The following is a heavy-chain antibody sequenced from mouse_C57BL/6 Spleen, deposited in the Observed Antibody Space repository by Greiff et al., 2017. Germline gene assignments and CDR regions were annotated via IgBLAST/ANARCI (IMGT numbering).Heavy chain of an antibody. V-gene: IGHV1-18*01. Sequence: EVKLMESGPELVKPGASVKIPCKASGYTFTDYNMDWVKQSHGKSLEWIGDINPNNGGTIYNQKFKGKATLTVDKSSSTAYMELRSLTSEDTAVYYCARGATDWYFDVWGTGTTVTVSS. CDR1: GYTFTDYN. D-gene: IGHD3-1*01. CDR2: INPNNGGT. CDR3: ARGATDWYFDV. J-gene: IGHJ1*03.